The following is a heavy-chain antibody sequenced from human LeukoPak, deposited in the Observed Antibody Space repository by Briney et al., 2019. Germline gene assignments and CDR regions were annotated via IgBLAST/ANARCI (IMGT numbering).Heavy chain of an antibody. CDR3: ARNEVRFDP. V-gene: IGHV4-34*01. CDR1: GGSFSGYY. CDR2: INHSGST. J-gene: IGHJ5*02. Sequence: PSETLSLTCTVYGGSFSGYYWSWIRQPPGKGLEWIGEINHSGSTNYNPSLKSRVTISVDTSKNQFSLKLSSVTAADTAVYYCARNEVRFDPWGQGTLVTVSS.